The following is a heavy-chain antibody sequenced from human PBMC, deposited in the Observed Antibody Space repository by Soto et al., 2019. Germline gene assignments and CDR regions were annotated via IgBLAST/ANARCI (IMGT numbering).Heavy chain of an antibody. Sequence: TLSLTCTFSGGSFNSNNYYCSWIRQPPGKGLEWIGYIYYSGDTYYNTSLKSRVIISLDTSKSQFSLKLSSVTAADTAVYYCARGRWGYYYGMDVWGQGTTVTVSS. CDR2: IYYSGDT. J-gene: IGHJ6*02. CDR1: GGSFNSNNYY. D-gene: IGHD1-26*01. V-gene: IGHV4-30-4*08. CDR3: ARGRWGYYYGMDV.